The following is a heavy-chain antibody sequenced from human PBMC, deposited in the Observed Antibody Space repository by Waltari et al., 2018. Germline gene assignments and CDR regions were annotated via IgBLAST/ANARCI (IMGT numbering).Heavy chain of an antibody. Sequence: QVQLVQSGAEVKKPGASVKVSCKASGYTFTGYYMHWVRQAPGQGLEWMGWINPNSGGTNYAQKFQGRVTMTRDTSISTAYMELSRLRSDDTAVYYCARESCWYFSYFYGMDVWGQGTTVTVSS. CDR1: GYTFTGYY. V-gene: IGHV1-2*02. J-gene: IGHJ6*02. D-gene: IGHD6-13*01. CDR2: INPNSGGT. CDR3: ARESCWYFSYFYGMDV.